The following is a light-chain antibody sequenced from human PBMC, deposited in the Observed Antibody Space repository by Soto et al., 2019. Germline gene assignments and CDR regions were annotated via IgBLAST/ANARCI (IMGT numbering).Light chain of an antibody. V-gene: IGLV1-44*01. CDR1: SSNIGSNT. CDR3: AAWDDSLNGWV. CDR2: SNN. Sequence: QSVLTQPPSASGTPGQRVTISCSGSSSNIGSNTVNWYQQFPGTAPKLLIYSNNQRPSGVPDRFSGSKSGTSASLAISGLQSEDEADYYCAAWDDSLNGWVFGGGTKPTVL. J-gene: IGLJ3*02.